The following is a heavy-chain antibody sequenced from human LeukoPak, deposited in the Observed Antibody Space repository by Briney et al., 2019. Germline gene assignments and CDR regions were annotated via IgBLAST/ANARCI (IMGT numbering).Heavy chain of an antibody. Sequence: PGGSLRLSSAASGFTFSDYYMSWIRQAPGKGLEWVSYISSSGSTIYYADSVKGRFTISRDNAKNSLYLQMNSLRAEDTAVYYCARDRNWNHIPHYYYMDVWGKGTTVTVSS. D-gene: IGHD1-14*01. CDR2: ISSSGSTI. V-gene: IGHV3-11*04. CDR3: ARDRNWNHIPHYYYMDV. CDR1: GFTFSDYY. J-gene: IGHJ6*03.